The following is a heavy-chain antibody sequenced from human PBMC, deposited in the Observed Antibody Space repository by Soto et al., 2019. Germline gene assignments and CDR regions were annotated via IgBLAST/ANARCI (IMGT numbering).Heavy chain of an antibody. V-gene: IGHV1-24*01. CDR3: ATDLRYSLRPQMFDP. J-gene: IGHJ5*02. CDR2: FDPEDGET. Sequence: ASVKVSCKVSGYTLTELSMHWVRPAPGKGLEWMGGFDPEDGETIYAQKFQGRVTMTEDTSTDTAYMELSSLRSEDTAVYYCATDLRYSLRPQMFDPWGQGALVTVSS. D-gene: IGHD3-16*01. CDR1: GYTLTELS.